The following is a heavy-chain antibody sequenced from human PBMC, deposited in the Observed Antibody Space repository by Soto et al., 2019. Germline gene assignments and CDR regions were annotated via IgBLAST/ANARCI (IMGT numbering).Heavy chain of an antibody. CDR1: GFTFSSYA. Sequence: GGSLRLSCAASGFTFSSYAMHWVRQAPGKGLEWVAVISYDGSDNYYADSVKGRFTISRDNSKNTLYRQINSLRAEDTAVYYCARGNPYNYYGMDVCAQGTPVTV. CDR2: ISYDGSDN. V-gene: IGHV3-30*14. CDR3: ARGNPYNYYGMDV. J-gene: IGHJ6*02.